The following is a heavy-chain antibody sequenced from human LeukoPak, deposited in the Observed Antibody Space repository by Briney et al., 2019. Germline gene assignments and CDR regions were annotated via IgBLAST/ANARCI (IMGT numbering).Heavy chain of an antibody. CDR3: ARVLGCSGGSCYHVGFDY. D-gene: IGHD2-15*01. Sequence: GGSLRLSCAASGFTFSSYEMNWVRQAPGKGLEWVSYISSSGSTIYYADSVKGRFTISRDNAKNSLYLQMNSLRAEDTAVYYCARVLGCSGGSCYHVGFDYWGQGTLVTVSS. J-gene: IGHJ4*02. CDR2: ISSSGSTI. V-gene: IGHV3-48*03. CDR1: GFTFSSYE.